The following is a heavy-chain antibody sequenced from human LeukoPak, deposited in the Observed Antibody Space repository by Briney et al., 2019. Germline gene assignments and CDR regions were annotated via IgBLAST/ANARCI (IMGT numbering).Heavy chain of an antibody. Sequence: GSLRLSCVASGFPFSSYWMTRVRQPPGKGLEWIGEMYLSGTTHSNPSVKSRVTISIDESKNQFFLNLSSVTAADTAVYYCAGLVGRYSSGLYYYYFDYWGQGTLVTVSS. CDR2: MYLSGTT. CDR3: AGLVGRYSSGLYYYYFDY. V-gene: IGHV4-4*02. J-gene: IGHJ4*02. D-gene: IGHD3-22*01. CDR1: GFPFSSYW.